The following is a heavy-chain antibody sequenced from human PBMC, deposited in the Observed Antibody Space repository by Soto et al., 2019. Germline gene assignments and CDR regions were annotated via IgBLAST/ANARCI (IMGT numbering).Heavy chain of an antibody. CDR1: GFTFSSYS. D-gene: IGHD5-12*01. Sequence: GGSLRLSCAASGFTFSSYSMNWVRQAPGKGLEWVSSISSSSSYIYYADSVKGRFTISRDNAKNSLYLQMNSLRAEDTAVYYCASPDRDGYNAFDIWGQGTMVTVSS. J-gene: IGHJ3*02. V-gene: IGHV3-21*01. CDR2: ISSSSSYI. CDR3: ASPDRDGYNAFDI.